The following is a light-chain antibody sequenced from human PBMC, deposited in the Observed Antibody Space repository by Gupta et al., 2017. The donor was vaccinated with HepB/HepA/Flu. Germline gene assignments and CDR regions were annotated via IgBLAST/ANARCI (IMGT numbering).Light chain of an antibody. CDR3: QHYNNWPPYT. V-gene: IGKV3-15*01. J-gene: IGKJ2*01. CDR1: QSVRNN. Sequence: EIVMTQSPATLSVSPGERATLSCRASQSVRNNLAWYQQKPGQAPRLLIYGASTRATGIPARFSGSVSGTEFTLTISSLQSEDFAVYYCQHYNNWPPYTFGQGTKLEIK. CDR2: GAS.